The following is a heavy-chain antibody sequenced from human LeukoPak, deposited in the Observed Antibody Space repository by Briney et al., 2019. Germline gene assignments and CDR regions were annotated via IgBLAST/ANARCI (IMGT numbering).Heavy chain of an antibody. J-gene: IGHJ4*02. CDR3: VRDFSSWPLYFDF. D-gene: IGHD6-13*01. V-gene: IGHV3-48*04. CDR1: GFTFNSYC. CDR2: ISGSSATI. Sequence: SGGSLRLSFAASGFTFNSYCMNWVRQAPGKGLEWISYISGSSATIYYADSVKGRFTISRDNAKNSLYLHMNSLRAEDTAVYYCVRDFSSWPLYFDFWGQGTLVTVSS.